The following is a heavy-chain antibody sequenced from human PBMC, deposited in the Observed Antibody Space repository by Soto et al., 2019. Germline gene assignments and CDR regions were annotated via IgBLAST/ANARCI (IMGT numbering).Heavy chain of an antibody. CDR1: GFTFSSYG. D-gene: IGHD5-18*01. CDR3: AKDLAMGYYYYGMDV. Sequence: PGGSLRLSCAASGFTFSSYGMHWVRQAPGKGLEWVAVISYDGSNKYYADSVKGRFTIPRDNSKNTLYLQMNSLRAEDTAVYYCAKDLAMGYYYYGMDVWGQGTTVTVSS. V-gene: IGHV3-30*18. J-gene: IGHJ6*02. CDR2: ISYDGSNK.